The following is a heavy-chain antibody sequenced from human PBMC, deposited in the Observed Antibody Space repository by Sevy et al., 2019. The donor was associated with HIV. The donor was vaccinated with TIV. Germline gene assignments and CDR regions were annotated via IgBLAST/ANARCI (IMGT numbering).Heavy chain of an antibody. CDR3: ATGLGKSDFDY. V-gene: IGHV3-15*01. CDR2: IKSKTDGGTR. CDR1: GFTFSNAW. D-gene: IGHD3-9*01. J-gene: IGHJ4*02. Sequence: GGSLRLSCAASGFTFSNAWMSWVRQAPGKGLEWVGRIKSKTDGGTRDLAAPVKGRFIISRDDSGNTLYLQMNSLKIEDTGVYYCATGLGKSDFDYWGQGTLVTVSS.